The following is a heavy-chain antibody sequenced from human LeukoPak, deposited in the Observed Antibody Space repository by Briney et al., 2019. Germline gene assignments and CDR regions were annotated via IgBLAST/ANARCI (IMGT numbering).Heavy chain of an antibody. Sequence: SETLSLTCTVSGGSISSSSYYWGWIRQPPGKGLEWIGSIYYSGSTYYNPSLKSRVTISVDTSKNQFSLKLSSVTAADTAVYYCARGDGDYAFHYWGQGTLVTVSS. CDR3: ARGDGDYAFHY. V-gene: IGHV4-39*07. CDR2: IYYSGST. J-gene: IGHJ4*02. CDR1: GGSISSSSYY. D-gene: IGHD4-17*01.